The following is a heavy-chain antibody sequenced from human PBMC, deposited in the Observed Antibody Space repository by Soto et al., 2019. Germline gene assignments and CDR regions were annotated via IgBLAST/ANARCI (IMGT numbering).Heavy chain of an antibody. CDR2: IREDGSEK. CDR1: GFTFSSYW. V-gene: IGHV3-7*03. J-gene: IGHJ3*01. CDR3: AREEYCSSTSCLGAFDF. Sequence: VGSLRLSCAASGFTFSSYWMNWVRQAPGKGLEWVANIREDGSEKYYVDSVKGRFTISRDNAKKSLYLQMYSLRAEDTAVYYCAREEYCSSTSCLGAFDFWGQGTMVTVSS. D-gene: IGHD2-2*01.